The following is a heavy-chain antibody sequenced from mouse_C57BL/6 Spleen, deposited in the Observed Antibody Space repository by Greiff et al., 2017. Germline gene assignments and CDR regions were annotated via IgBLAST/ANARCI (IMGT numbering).Heavy chain of an antibody. CDR2: ISDGGSYT. CDR3: ARDYYYGSYYAMDY. CDR1: GFTFSSSA. D-gene: IGHD1-1*01. Sequence: EVPLQESGGGLVKPGGSLKLSCAASGFTFSSSAMSWVRQTPEKRLEWVATISDGGSYTYYPDNVKGRFTISRDNAQNHLYLQMSQLKSEDTAMYYCARDYYYGSYYAMDYWGQGTSVTVSS. J-gene: IGHJ4*01. V-gene: IGHV5-4*01.